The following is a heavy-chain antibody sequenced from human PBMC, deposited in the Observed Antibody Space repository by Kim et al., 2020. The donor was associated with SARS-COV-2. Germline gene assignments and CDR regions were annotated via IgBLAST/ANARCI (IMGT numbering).Heavy chain of an antibody. J-gene: IGHJ6*04. V-gene: IGHV3-33*01. D-gene: IGHD1-1*01. Sequence: YVDSVKDRFTIARENSKNMVYLQMNRLRVEDTAIYYCARDGNGHYHYMDIWGKGTTVTVSP. CDR3: ARDGNGHYHYMDI.